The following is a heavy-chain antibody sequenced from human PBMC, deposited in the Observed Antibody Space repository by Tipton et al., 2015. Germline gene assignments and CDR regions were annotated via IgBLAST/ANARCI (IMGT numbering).Heavy chain of an antibody. CDR2: IYYAGST. V-gene: IGHV4-59*12. CDR1: GGSISSYY. Sequence: TLSLTCTASGGSISSYYWSWIRQPPGKGLEWIGYIYYAGSTTYNPSLKSRVTISADTSKNQFSLKLSSVTAADTAVYYCAREITALYMDVWGQGTTVTVSS. CDR3: AREITALYMDV. J-gene: IGHJ6*02. D-gene: IGHD3-16*01.